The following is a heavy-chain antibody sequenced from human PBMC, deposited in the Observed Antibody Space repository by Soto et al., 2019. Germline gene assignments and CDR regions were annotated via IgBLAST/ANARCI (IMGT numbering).Heavy chain of an antibody. D-gene: IGHD1-26*01. CDR3: ASDIGLFAYGERY. CDR2: IYYSGST. CDR1: RGSVSSGTYS. V-gene: IGHV4-61*01. J-gene: IGHJ4*02. Sequence: PSETLSLTCTVSRGSVSSGTYSWSGIRQPPEKDLEWIGYIYYSGSTNYNLSLRCRVTISVDTSKKQFSLKLSSVTAADTAVYYCASDIGLFAYGERYWGQ.